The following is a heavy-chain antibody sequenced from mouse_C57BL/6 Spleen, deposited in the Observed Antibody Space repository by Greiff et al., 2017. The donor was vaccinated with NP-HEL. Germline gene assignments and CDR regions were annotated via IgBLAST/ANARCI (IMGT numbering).Heavy chain of an antibody. J-gene: IGHJ3*01. CDR3: ARDLRAWFAY. CDR1: GFTFSDYG. CDR2: ISSGSSTI. Sequence: EVHLVESGGGLVKPGGSLKLSCAASGFTFSDYGMHWVRQAPEKGLEWVAYISSGSSTIYYADTVKGRFTISRDNAKNTLFLQMTSLRSEDTAMYYCARDLRAWFAYWGQGTLVTVSA. V-gene: IGHV5-17*01. D-gene: IGHD5-1*01.